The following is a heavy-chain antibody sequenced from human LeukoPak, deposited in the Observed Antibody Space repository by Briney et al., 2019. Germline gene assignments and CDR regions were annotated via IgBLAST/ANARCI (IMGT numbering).Heavy chain of an antibody. J-gene: IGHJ6*02. CDR2: TWYDGSHK. V-gene: IGHV3-33*08. CDR1: GFTFSSYW. CDR3: ARGGHCSTTSCSNYDGMNV. D-gene: IGHD2-2*01. Sequence: GGSLRLSCAASGFTFSSYWMHWVRQAPGKGLEWVSATWYDGSHKYYADSVKGRFTISRDNSKNTLYLQMYGLRADDTGVYFCARGGHCSTTSCSNYDGMNVWGQGTTLTVSS.